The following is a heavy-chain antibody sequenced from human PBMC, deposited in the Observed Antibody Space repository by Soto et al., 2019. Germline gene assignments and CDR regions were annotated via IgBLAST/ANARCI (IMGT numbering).Heavy chain of an antibody. D-gene: IGHD5-18*01. Sequence: SVKVSCKASGGTFSSYAISWVRQAPGQGLEWMGGIIPIFGTANYAQKFQGRVTITADESTSTAYMELSSLRSEDTAVYYCARDTAMVTTGDYYGMDVWGQGTTVTVSS. CDR3: ARDTAMVTTGDYYGMDV. J-gene: IGHJ6*02. CDR2: IIPIFGTA. V-gene: IGHV1-69*13. CDR1: GGTFSSYA.